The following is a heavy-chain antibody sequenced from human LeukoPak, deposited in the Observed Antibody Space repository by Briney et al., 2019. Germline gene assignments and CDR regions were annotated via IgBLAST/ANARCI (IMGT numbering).Heavy chain of an antibody. V-gene: IGHV3-21*01. D-gene: IGHD3-3*01. CDR3: ARGGFGVAPETDY. Sequence: PGGSLRLSCAASGFTFSSYSMNWVRQAPGKGLEWVSSISSSSSYIYYADSVKGRFTISRDNAKNSLYLQMNSLRAEDTAVYYCARGGFGVAPETDYWDQGTLVTVSS. CDR1: GFTFSSYS. J-gene: IGHJ4*02. CDR2: ISSSSSYI.